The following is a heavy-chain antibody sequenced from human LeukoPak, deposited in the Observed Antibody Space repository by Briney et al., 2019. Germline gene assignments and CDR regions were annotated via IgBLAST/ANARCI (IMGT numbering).Heavy chain of an antibody. CDR3: ARDFLTTRSQLLFGYCGGDCYSDAFDI. CDR1: GFTFNSYG. Sequence: PGGSLRLSCTVSGFTFNSYGMNWVRQAPGKGLEWVSFISGSGDITYYADSVKGRFTISRDNSKNTLYLQMNSLRAEDTAVYYCARDFLTTRSQLLFGYCGGDCYSDAFDIWGQGTMVTVSS. CDR2: ISGSGDIT. D-gene: IGHD2-21*02. J-gene: IGHJ3*02. V-gene: IGHV3-23*01.